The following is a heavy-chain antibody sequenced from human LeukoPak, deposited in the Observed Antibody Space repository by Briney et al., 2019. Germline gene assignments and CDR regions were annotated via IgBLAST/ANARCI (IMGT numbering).Heavy chain of an antibody. CDR3: AKLFCGGDCYIDRFDY. CDR2: IRSTANGYAT. Sequence: GGSLRLSCAASGFTFSGSALHWVRQASGKGLEWVGRIRSTANGYATAYAASVKGRFTISRDDSKNTAYLQMNSLRAEDTAVYYCAKLFCGGDCYIDRFDYWGQGTLVTVSS. J-gene: IGHJ4*02. CDR1: GFTFSGSA. V-gene: IGHV3-73*01. D-gene: IGHD2-21*02.